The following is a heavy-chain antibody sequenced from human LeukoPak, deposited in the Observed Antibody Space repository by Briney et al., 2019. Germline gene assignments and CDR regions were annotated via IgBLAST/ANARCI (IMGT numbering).Heavy chain of an antibody. J-gene: IGHJ4*02. V-gene: IGHV4-34*01. CDR1: GGSFSGYY. Sequence: SETLSLTCAVYGGSFSGYYWSWIRQPPGKGLEWIGEINHSGSTNYNPSLKSRVTISVDTSKNQFSLKLSSVTAADTAVYYCARDRWLVRYWGQGTLVTVSS. CDR2: INHSGST. CDR3: ARDRWLVRY. D-gene: IGHD6-19*01.